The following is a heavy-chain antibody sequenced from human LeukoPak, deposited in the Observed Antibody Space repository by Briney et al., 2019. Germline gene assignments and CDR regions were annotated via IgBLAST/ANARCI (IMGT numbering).Heavy chain of an antibody. CDR2: INPNSGDT. J-gene: IGHJ4*02. CDR3: ARDYCSSTSCLFDY. V-gene: IGHV1-2*06. Sequence: ASAKVSCKASGYTFTGYYMHWVRQAPGQGLEWMGRINPNSGDTNYAQNFQGRVTMTRDTSISTAYMELSRLRSDDTAVYYCARDYCSSTSCLFDYWGQGTLVTVSS. D-gene: IGHD2-2*01. CDR1: GYTFTGYY.